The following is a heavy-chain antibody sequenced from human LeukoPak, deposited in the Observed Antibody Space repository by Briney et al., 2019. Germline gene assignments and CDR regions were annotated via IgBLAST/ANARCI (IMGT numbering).Heavy chain of an antibody. J-gene: IGHJ4*02. V-gene: IGHV1-2*06. Sequence: ASVKVSCKASGGTFRSYVITWVRQAPGQGLEWMGRINPNSGGTNYAQKFKGRVTMTRDTSISTAYMELSRLRSDDTAVYYCAREYDFWSGLNYFDYWGQGTLVTVSS. CDR1: GGTFRSYV. CDR2: INPNSGGT. D-gene: IGHD3-3*01. CDR3: AREYDFWSGLNYFDY.